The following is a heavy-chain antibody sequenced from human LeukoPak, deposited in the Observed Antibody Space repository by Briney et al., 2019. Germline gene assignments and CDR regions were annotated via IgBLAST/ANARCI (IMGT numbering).Heavy chain of an antibody. CDR2: ISGSGGST. V-gene: IGHV3-23*01. CDR1: GFTFSSYG. Sequence: GGSLRLSCAASGFTFSSYGMSWVRQAPGKGLEWVSAISGSGGSTYYADSVKGRFTISRDNAKNSLYLQMNSLRAEDTAVYYCAELSITMIGGVWGKGTTVTIS. D-gene: IGHD3-10*02. CDR3: AELSITMIGGV. J-gene: IGHJ6*03.